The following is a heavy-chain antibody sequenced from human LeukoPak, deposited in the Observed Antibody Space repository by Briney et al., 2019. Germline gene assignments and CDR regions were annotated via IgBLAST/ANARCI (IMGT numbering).Heavy chain of an antibody. CDR2: IKQDGSEK. J-gene: IGHJ4*02. D-gene: IGHD1-26*01. CDR3: ARDGSPFDS. V-gene: IGHV3-7*01. Sequence: GACLRLSCAASGFTFRSYWMSWVRQPPGKGLEWVANIKQDGSEKYYVDSVRGRFTISRDNAKNSVYLQMSSLRAEDTAVYYCARDGSPFDSWGQGTLVTVSS. CDR1: GFTFRSYW.